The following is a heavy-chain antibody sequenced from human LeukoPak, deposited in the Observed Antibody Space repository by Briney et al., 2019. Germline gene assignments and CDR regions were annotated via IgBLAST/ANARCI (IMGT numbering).Heavy chain of an antibody. CDR3: ARARGSMVRGVKHDGWFDP. Sequence: PSETLSLTCADYRGSFSGYYWSCIRHPPRKGLEWIGEINHSGSTNYNPPPKSRVTIPVHTSKNQFSLKLSSVTAAHTAVYYCARARGSMVRGVKHDGWFDPWGQGTLVTVSS. V-gene: IGHV4-34*01. CDR2: INHSGST. J-gene: IGHJ5*02. CDR1: RGSFSGYY. D-gene: IGHD3-10*01.